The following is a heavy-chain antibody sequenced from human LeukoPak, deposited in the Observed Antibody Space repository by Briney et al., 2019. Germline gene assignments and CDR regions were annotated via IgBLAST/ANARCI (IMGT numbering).Heavy chain of an antibody. V-gene: IGHV4-59*01. CDR3: ARDDGDYSFDY. CDR1: GGSISSYY. D-gene: IGHD4-17*01. Sequence: SETLFLTCTVSGGSISSYYWSWIRQPPGKGLEWIGYIYYSGSTNYNPSLKSRVTISVDTSKNQFSLKLSSVTAADTAVYYCARDDGDYSFDYWGQGTLVTVSS. J-gene: IGHJ4*02. CDR2: IYYSGST.